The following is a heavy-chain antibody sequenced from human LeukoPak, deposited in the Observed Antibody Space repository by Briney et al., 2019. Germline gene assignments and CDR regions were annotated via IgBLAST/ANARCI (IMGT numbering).Heavy chain of an antibody. V-gene: IGHV3-21*01. CDR3: AKGHSGGSGSDY. CDR2: ISSSSSYV. Sequence: GGSLRLSCAASGFSFRISSMSWVRQAPGKGLEWVSSISSSSSYVYYADSVKGRFTISRDNAKNSLFLQMNSLRAEDTAVYYCAKGHSGGSGSDYWGQGTLVTVSS. CDR1: GFSFRISS. J-gene: IGHJ4*02. D-gene: IGHD1-26*01.